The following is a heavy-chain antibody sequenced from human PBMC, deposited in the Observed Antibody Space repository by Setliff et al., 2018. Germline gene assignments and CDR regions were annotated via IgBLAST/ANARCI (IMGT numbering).Heavy chain of an antibody. V-gene: IGHV1-46*01. CDR1: GYSFTSYY. J-gene: IGHJ4*02. Sequence: ASVKVSCKASGYSFTSYYMYWVRQAPGQGLEWMGTINTGGGSASIVDQFQGRVTMTRDTSTSTIYLELTSLRSDDTAVYYCARAGVAAAGKKGVFEHWGQGTLVTVSS. D-gene: IGHD6-13*01. CDR2: INTGGGSA. CDR3: ARAGVAAAGKKGVFEH.